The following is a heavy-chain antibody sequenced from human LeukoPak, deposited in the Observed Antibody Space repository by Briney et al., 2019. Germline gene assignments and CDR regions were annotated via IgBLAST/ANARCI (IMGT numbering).Heavy chain of an antibody. CDR1: GFTFSNYW. CDR3: ARVGRDDAFDI. V-gene: IGHV4-39*07. CDR2: IYYSGST. Sequence: GSLRLSCAASGFTFSNYWMTWVRQPPGKGLEWIGSIYYSGSTYYNPSLKSRVTISVDTSKNQFSLKLSSVTAADTAVYYCARVGRDDAFDIWGQGTMVTVSS. D-gene: IGHD3-10*01. J-gene: IGHJ3*02.